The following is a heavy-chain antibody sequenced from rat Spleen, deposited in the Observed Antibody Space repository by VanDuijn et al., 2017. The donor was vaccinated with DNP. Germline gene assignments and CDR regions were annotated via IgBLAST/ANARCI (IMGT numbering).Heavy chain of an antibody. CDR3: ATGGSPYYFDY. D-gene: IGHD5-1*01. Sequence: EVQLVESGGDLVQPGRSLKLSCVASGFTFNYYWMAWIRQVPGKGLEWIASITSGGGTTSYSDAVKGRFMISRDDTKNTLSLQLDSLRSEDTATYYCATGGSPYYFDYWGQGVMVTVSS. J-gene: IGHJ2*01. CDR1: GFTFNYYW. V-gene: IGHV5-31*01. CDR2: ITSGGGTT.